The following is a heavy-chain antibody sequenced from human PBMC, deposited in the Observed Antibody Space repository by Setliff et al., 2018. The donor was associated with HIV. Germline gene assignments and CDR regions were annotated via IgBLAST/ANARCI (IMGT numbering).Heavy chain of an antibody. CDR1: GGTFNTYP. D-gene: IGHD3-9*01. J-gene: IGHJ3*01. CDR3: ARERSPVLEYFDWLKPRHVFDV. CDR2: IAPNLRMP. V-gene: IGHV1-69*10. Sequence: GASVKVSCKTSGGTFNTYPIAWVRQAPGQGLEWMGGIAPNLRMPNYIQKFKGRLTITADESTSTVYMELTNLRSEDTAMYYCARERSPVLEYFDWLKPRHVFDVWGQGTVVTVS.